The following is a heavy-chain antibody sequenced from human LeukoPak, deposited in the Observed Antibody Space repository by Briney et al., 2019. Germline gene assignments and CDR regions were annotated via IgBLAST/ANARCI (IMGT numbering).Heavy chain of an antibody. CDR3: ASSVHTTSPFDFDY. J-gene: IGHJ4*02. D-gene: IGHD4-17*01. CDR1: GFTFSDYY. V-gene: IGHV3-11*01. Sequence: GGSLRLSCAASGFTFSDYYMSWIRQAPGKGLEWVSYISSSGSTIYYADSVKGRFTISRDNAKNSLYLQMNSLRAEDTAVYYCASSVHTTSPFDFDYWGQGTLVTVSS. CDR2: ISSSGSTI.